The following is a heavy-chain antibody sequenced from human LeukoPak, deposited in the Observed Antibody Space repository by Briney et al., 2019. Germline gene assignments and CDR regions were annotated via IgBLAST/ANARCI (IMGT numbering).Heavy chain of an antibody. CDR1: VAPIRVNS. CDR3: ARGIEEDSNRGFDP. D-gene: IGHD3-22*01. J-gene: IGHJ5*02. CDR2: IYYSGNT. V-gene: IGHV4-59*01. Sequence: PSETLSSTCPAPVAPIRVNSLNWFHKPPGKGLKGIGHIYYSGNTNYNPSLKSRVTISIDTSTSQFSLMLSSVTAADAAMYYCARGIEEDSNRGFDPWGQGTLVTVSS.